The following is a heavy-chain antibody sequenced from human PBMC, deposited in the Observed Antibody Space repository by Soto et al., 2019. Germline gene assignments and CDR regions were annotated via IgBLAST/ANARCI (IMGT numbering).Heavy chain of an antibody. Sequence: EVQLVESGGGLVQPGGSLRLSCAASEFTFSGRSVHWVRQAPGKGLVWVSGIDNVGTDSTYADSVKGRFTSSRDNAKNTVYLQMNSVSVEDTAVYYCARGLFGPDVWGKGTTVTVSS. D-gene: IGHD3-10*02. CDR2: IDNVGTDS. CDR3: ARGLFGPDV. J-gene: IGHJ6*04. V-gene: IGHV3-74*01. CDR1: EFTFSGRS.